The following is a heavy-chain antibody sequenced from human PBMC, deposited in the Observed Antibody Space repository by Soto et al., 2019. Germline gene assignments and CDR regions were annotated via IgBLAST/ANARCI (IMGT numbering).Heavy chain of an antibody. J-gene: IGHJ4*02. D-gene: IGHD3-22*01. CDR1: GFSLSTSGVG. CDR2: IYWDDDK. Sequence: QITLKESGPTLVKPTQTLTLTCTFSGFSLSTSGVGVGWIRQPPGKALEWLALIYWDDDKRYSPSLKSRLTITKDTSKNPVVLTITNMDPVDTATYYCAHSYYYDSSGSTLDYWGQGTLVTVSS. V-gene: IGHV2-5*02. CDR3: AHSYYYDSSGSTLDY.